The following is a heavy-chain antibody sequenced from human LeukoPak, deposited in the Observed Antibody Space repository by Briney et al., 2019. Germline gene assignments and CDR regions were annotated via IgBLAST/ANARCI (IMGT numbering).Heavy chain of an antibody. CDR3: AKDRSESYFYFDF. CDR1: GFTFSDYY. CDR2: IRYGGNDE. V-gene: IGHV3-30*02. J-gene: IGHJ4*02. D-gene: IGHD1-26*01. Sequence: GGSLRLSCAASGFTFSDYYMSWIRQAPGKGLEWVAFIRYGGNDERYADSVKGRFTISRDNSKNTLYLQMNSLRAEDTAVYYCAKDRSESYFYFDFWGQGTLVTVSS.